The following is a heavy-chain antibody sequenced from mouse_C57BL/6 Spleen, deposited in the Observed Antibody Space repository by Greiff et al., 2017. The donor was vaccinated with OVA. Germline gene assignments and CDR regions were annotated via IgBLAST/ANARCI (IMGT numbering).Heavy chain of an antibody. CDR2: IWSDGST. CDR3: ARHYDYELDY. CDR1: GFSLTSYG. D-gene: IGHD2-4*01. V-gene: IGHV2-6-1*01. Sequence: QVQLKESGPGLVAPSQSLSITCTASGFSLTSYGVHWVRQPPGKGLEWLVVIWSDGSTTYNSAHKSRLSISKDNSKGQVFLKMIRLQTDDTAMCYCARHYDYELDYWGQGTTLTVSS. J-gene: IGHJ2*01.